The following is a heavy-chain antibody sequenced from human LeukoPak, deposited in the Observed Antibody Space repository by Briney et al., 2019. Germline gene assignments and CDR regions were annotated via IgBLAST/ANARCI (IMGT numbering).Heavy chain of an antibody. CDR1: GYTFTSYG. D-gene: IGHD3-3*01. CDR2: ISAYNGNT. J-gene: IGHJ4*02. V-gene: IGHV1-18*01. Sequence: ASVKVSCKASGYTFTSYGISWVRQAPGQGLEWMGWISAYNGNTNYAQKLQGRVTMTTDTSTSTAYMELRSLRSDDTAVYYCARSDYDFWSGYHKYLIFDYWGQGTLVTVSS. CDR3: ARSDYDFWSGYHKYLIFDY.